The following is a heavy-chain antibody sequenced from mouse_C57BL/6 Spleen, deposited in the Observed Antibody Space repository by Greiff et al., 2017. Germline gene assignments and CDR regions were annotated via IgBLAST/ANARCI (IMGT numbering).Heavy chain of an antibody. V-gene: IGHV1-7*01. CDR2: INPSSGYT. CDR3: ARSILITTVVDDYFDY. J-gene: IGHJ2*01. CDR1: GYTFTSYW. D-gene: IGHD1-1*01. Sequence: QVQLKQSGAELAKPGASVKLSCKASGYTFTSYWMHWVKQRPGQGLEWIGYINPSSGYTKYNQKFKDKATLTADKSSSTAYMQLSSLTYEDSAVYYCARSILITTVVDDYFDYWCQGTTLTVSS.